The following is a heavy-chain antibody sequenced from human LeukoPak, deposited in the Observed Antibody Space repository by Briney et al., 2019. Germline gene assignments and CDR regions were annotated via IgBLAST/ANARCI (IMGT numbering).Heavy chain of an antibody. CDR3: ASPPGSGSSGWYLLDY. J-gene: IGHJ4*02. V-gene: IGHV1-69*04. D-gene: IGHD6-19*01. CDR1: GGTLSSYA. Sequence: ASVKVSCKASGGTLSSYAISWVRQAPGQGLEWMGRIIPILGIANYAQKFQGRVTMTRDTSLSTAYMELSRLRSDDTAVYYCASPPGSGSSGWYLLDYWGQGTLVTVSS. CDR2: IIPILGIA.